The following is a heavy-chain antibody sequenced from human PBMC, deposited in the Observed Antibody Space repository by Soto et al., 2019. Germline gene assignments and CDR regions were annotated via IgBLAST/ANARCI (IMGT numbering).Heavy chain of an antibody. CDR3: AHIPNYYQYYWSDP. CDR2: IYWDDDK. Sequence: QITLKESGPTMVKPTQTLTLTCTFSGFSLTTRGVGLGWIRQPPGKGLGCVALIYWDDDKRYSPSMESRLSSIKETSKNQVVLTMTNLDPVDTATYYCAHIPNYYQYYWSDPWCQGTLVSVSS. V-gene: IGHV2-5*02. CDR1: GFSLTTRGVG. J-gene: IGHJ5*02. D-gene: IGHD3-10*01.